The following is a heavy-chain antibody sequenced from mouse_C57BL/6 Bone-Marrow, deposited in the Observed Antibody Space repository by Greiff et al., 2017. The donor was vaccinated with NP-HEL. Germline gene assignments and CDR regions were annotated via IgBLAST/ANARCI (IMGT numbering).Heavy chain of an antibody. J-gene: IGHJ2*01. D-gene: IGHD2-2*01. V-gene: IGHV14-3*01. CDR3: ARGYYYGYYFDY. CDR2: IDPANGNT. Sequence: EVQGVESVAELVRPGASVKLSCTASGFNIKNTYMHWVKQRPEQGLEWIGRIDPANGNTNYAPKFQGKATLTADTSSNTAYLQLSSLTSEDTAIYYCARGYYYGYYFDYWGQGTTLTVSS. CDR1: GFNIKNTY.